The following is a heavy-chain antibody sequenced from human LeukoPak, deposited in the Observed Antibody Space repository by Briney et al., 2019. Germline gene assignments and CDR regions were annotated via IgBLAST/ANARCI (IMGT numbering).Heavy chain of an antibody. CDR1: GFTFSSYS. CDR2: ISSSSSYI. V-gene: IGHV3-21*01. J-gene: IGHJ3*02. Sequence: GGSLRLSCAASGFTFSSYSMNWVRQAPGKGLEWVSSISSSSSYIYYADSVKGRFTISRDNAKNSLYLQMNSLRAEDTAVYYCARDFPDPFGVAPGAFDIWGQGTMVTVSS. D-gene: IGHD3-3*01. CDR3: ARDFPDPFGVAPGAFDI.